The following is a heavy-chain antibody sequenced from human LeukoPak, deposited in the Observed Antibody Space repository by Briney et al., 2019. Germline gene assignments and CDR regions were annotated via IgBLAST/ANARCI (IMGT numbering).Heavy chain of an antibody. CDR2: ISSNGGST. Sequence: GGSLRLSCSASGFTFSTSAMYWVRQAPGKGLEYVSAISSNGGSTYYADSVKGRFTISRDNSKNTLHLQMSSLRAEDTAVYYCVGVRWFGGSNWFDPWGQGTLVTVSS. J-gene: IGHJ5*02. CDR1: GFTFSTSA. V-gene: IGHV3-64D*09. D-gene: IGHD3-10*01. CDR3: VGVRWFGGSNWFDP.